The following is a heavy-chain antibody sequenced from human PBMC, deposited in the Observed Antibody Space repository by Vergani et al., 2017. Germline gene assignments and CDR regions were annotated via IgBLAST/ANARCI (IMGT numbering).Heavy chain of an antibody. CDR1: GGSISSYY. V-gene: IGHV4-59*01. CDR3: ARGRYYDSSGYYYLFDY. CDR2: IYYSGST. Sequence: QVQLQESGPGLVKPSETLSLTCTVSGGSISSYYWSWIRQPPGKGLEWIGYIYYSGSTNYNPSLKSRVTISVDTSKNQFSLKLSPVTAADTAVYYCARGRYYDSSGYYYLFDYWGQGTLVTVSS. J-gene: IGHJ4*02. D-gene: IGHD3-22*01.